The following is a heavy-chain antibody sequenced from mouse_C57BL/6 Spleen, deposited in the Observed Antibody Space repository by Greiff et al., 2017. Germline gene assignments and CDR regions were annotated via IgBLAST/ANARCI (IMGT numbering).Heavy chain of an antibody. CDR1: GFNINAYP. CDR3: ARDRGNYYNAKGG. Sequence: EVQLQESGAELVKPGASVKLSCTASGFNINAYPMHWVKQRTEQGLAWIGRLDPEDDETKYDPHFQGKATITAEPSSNTAYLQLSSLTSEDTAVYYCARDRGNYYNAKGGRGQGASVTVSS. V-gene: IGHV14-2*01. J-gene: IGHJ4*01. CDR2: LDPEDDET. D-gene: IGHD2-1*01.